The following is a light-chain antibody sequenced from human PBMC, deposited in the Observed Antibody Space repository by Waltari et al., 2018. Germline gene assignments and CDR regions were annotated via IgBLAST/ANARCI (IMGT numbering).Light chain of an antibody. Sequence: QVVLTQSPSASASLGASVKLTCTLSSGHSSYALAWHQQPPEKGPRYLMKVSSAGSHQKGDGIPDRFSGSSSGTERYLTISSVQSEDEADYYCQTWDTGTHVVFDGGTKLTVL. CDR1: SGHSSYA. CDR3: QTWDTGTHVV. CDR2: VSSAGSH. J-gene: IGLJ2*01. V-gene: IGLV4-69*01.